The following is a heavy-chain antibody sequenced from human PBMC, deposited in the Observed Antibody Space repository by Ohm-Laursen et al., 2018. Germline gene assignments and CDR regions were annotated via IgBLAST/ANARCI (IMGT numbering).Heavy chain of an antibody. CDR3: VGTGLLNGYDY. Sequence: GTLSLTCNVSNAAMNSYTWNWIRQPAGRGLEWIGHISDRGRANYSPSLMSRLTMSIDTSIKQFSLKLTSVTAADMAMYYCVGTGLLNGYDYWGHGTLVTVS. CDR1: NAAMNSYT. CDR2: ISDRGRA. D-gene: IGHD3-9*01. V-gene: IGHV4-4*07. J-gene: IGHJ4*01.